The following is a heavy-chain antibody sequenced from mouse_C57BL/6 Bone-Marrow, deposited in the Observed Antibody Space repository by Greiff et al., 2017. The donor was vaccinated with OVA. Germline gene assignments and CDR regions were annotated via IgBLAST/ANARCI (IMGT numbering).Heavy chain of an antibody. CDR3: ARGYHWYFDV. CDR2: ISTGGGST. V-gene: IGHV5-12*01. Sequence: EVMLVESGGGLVQPGGSLKLSCAASGFTFSDYYMYWVRQTPEKRLEWVAYISTGGGSTYYPDTVKGRFTISRDNAKNTLYLQMSRLKSEDTAMYYCARGYHWYFDVWGTGTTVTVSS. CDR1: GFTFSDYY. D-gene: IGHD2-2*01. J-gene: IGHJ1*03.